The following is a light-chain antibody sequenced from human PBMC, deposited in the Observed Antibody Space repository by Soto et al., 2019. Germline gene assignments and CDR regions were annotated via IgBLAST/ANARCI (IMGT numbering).Light chain of an antibody. CDR2: KAS. Sequence: DIQMTQSPSTLSASLGDRVTITCRASQSISSWLAWYQQKPGKAPKLLIYKASSLESGVPSRFSGSGSGTEFTLTISSLQPDDFATYYCQQYNSYSITCGQGTRL. V-gene: IGKV1-5*03. CDR1: QSISSW. J-gene: IGKJ5*01. CDR3: QQYNSYSIT.